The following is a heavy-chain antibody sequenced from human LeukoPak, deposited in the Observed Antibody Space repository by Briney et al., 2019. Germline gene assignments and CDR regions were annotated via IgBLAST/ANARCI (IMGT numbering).Heavy chain of an antibody. V-gene: IGHV4-31*03. J-gene: IGHJ4*02. D-gene: IGHD6-13*01. CDR1: GDSVSNGDYY. CDR3: ARALGTIWSFDS. CDR2: IYYSGNT. Sequence: SQTLSLTCTVSGDSVSNGDYYWTWIRQHPGKGLEWIGYIYYSGNTYYNLSLKSRLTMPVDTSKDQFSLKLSSVTAADTAVYYCARALGTIWSFDSWGRGTLVTVSS.